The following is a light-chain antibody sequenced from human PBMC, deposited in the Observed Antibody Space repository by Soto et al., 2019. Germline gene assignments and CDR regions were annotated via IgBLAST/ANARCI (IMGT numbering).Light chain of an antibody. CDR3: QSADSSGTYV. J-gene: IGLJ1*01. V-gene: IGLV3-25*03. Sequence: SYELTQPPSVSVSPGQTARITCSGDALPNQYAYWYHQKPGQAPVLVIYKDTERPSGIPERFSGSSSGTTVTLTISGVQAEDEADYYCQSADSSGTYVFGTGTKVTVL. CDR2: KDT. CDR1: ALPNQY.